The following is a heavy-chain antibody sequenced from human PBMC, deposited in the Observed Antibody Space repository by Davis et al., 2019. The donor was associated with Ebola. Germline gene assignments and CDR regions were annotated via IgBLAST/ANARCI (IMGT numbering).Heavy chain of an antibody. J-gene: IGHJ5*02. CDR3: ALGTLSRYSYGYYRWFDP. Sequence: PSETLSLTCTVSGGSISSGGYYWSWIRQPPGKGLEWIGYIYYSGSTYYNPSLKSRVTISVDTSKNQFSLKLSSVTAADTAVYYCALGTLSRYSYGYYRWFDPWGQGTLVTVSS. D-gene: IGHD5-18*01. CDR2: IYYSGST. V-gene: IGHV4-30-4*01. CDR1: GGSISSGGYY.